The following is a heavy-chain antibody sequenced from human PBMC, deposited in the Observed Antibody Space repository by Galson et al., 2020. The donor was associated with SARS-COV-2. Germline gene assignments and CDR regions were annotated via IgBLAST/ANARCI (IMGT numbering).Heavy chain of an antibody. CDR2: ITSYNRNA. CDR3: ARDLGRYYDVLNGYYTTFYYADH. J-gene: IGHJ4*02. V-gene: IGHV1-18*01. Sequence: ASVKVSCSASGYNFDNFGISWVRQAPGQGLEWVGWITSYNRNAKYAEKFQGRVTITRDTFTPTVYMELKSLRSDDTAVYFCARDLGRYYDVLNGYYTTFYYADHWGQGTLVTVSS. CDR1: GYNFDNFG. D-gene: IGHD3-9*01.